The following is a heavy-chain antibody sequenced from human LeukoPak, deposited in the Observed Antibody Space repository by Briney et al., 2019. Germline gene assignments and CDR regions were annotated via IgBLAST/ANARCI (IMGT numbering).Heavy chain of an antibody. J-gene: IGHJ4*01. CDR3: VRDVSSGWAFDY. D-gene: IGHD6-19*01. CDR2: VNQDGTQK. CDR1: GFTFNKYW. Sequence: GGSLTLSCSASGFTFNKYWMSWIRQLPGQELEWVANVNQDGTQKYYVDSVKGRFTNSRDNARNLLYLQMNSLRAEDTAVYYCVRDVSSGWAFDYWGHGTLVTVSS. V-gene: IGHV3-7*01.